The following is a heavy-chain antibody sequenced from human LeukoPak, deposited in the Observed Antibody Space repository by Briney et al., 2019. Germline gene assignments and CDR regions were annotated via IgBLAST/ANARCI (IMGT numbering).Heavy chain of an antibody. V-gene: IGHV4-34*01. CDR3: ARAPGAALD. CDR2: INHRGST. D-gene: IGHD2-15*01. CDR1: GFTFGDYA. J-gene: IGHJ4*02. Sequence: GSLRLSCTTSGFTFGDYAMSWVRQAPGKGLEWIGEINHRGSTNYNPSLKSRVTVSLDTSKNQFSLKLSSVTAADTAVYYCARAPGAALDWGQGTLVTVSS.